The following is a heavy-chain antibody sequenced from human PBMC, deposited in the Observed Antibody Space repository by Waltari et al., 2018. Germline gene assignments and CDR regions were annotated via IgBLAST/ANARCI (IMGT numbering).Heavy chain of an antibody. CDR3: ATRTADYYYYYMDV. CDR1: GYPFTDLS. J-gene: IGHJ6*03. Sequence: QVQLVQSGAEVKKPGASVKVSCKVSGYPFTDLSMHWVRQAPGKGLEGMGGYDPEDGETIYAQKFQGRVTMTEDTSTDTAYMELSSLRSEDTAVYDCATRTADYYYYYMDVWGKGTTVTVSS. V-gene: IGHV1-24*01. CDR2: YDPEDGET.